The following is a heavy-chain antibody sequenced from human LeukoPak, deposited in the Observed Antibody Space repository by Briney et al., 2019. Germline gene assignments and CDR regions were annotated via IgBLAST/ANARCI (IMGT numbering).Heavy chain of an antibody. CDR1: GGSFSGYY. CDR2: INHSGST. V-gene: IGHV4-34*01. J-gene: IGHJ6*02. CDR3: ARGALSESIVVVRSSYGMDV. D-gene: IGHD2-2*01. Sequence: PSETLSLTCAVYGGSFSGYYWSWIRQPPGKGLEWIGEINHSGSTNYNPSLKSRVTISVDTSKNQFSLKLSSVTAADTAVYYRARGALSESIVVVRSSYGMDVWGQGTTVTVSS.